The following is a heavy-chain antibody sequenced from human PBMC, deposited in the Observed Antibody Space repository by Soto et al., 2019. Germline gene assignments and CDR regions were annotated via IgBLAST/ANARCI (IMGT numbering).Heavy chain of an antibody. V-gene: IGHV4-39*01. CDR1: DGSMNSDSSY. CDR3: ANTVGATTGYYFDY. D-gene: IGHD1-26*01. Sequence: PSETLSLTCRVSDGSMNSDSSYWGWIRQPPGKGLEWIGVINHSGSTYHNLSLKGRVTMSVDASRNQFSLKLTSMTAADTAVYYCANTVGATTGYYFDYWGQGTLVTVSS. J-gene: IGHJ4*02. CDR2: INHSGST.